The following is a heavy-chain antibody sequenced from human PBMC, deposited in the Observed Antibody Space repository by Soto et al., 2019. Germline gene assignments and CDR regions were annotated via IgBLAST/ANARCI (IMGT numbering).Heavy chain of an antibody. CDR1: GFSFTNYA. V-gene: IGHV3-23*01. CDR3: AGSYCSGTTCYGLYGMDV. D-gene: IGHD2-2*01. CDR2: MSGSGGGT. J-gene: IGHJ6*02. Sequence: GGSLKLSSAASGFSFTNYAMHWVRQASGKGLEWVSSMSGSGGGTYYADSVKGRFTISRDNSKNTLFLQMNSLRAEDTALYYCAGSYCSGTTCYGLYGMDVWGQGTTGTVSS.